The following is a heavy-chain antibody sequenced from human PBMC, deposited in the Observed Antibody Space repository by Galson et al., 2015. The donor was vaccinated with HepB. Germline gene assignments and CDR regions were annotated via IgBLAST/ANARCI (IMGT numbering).Heavy chain of an antibody. Sequence: SLRLSCAASGFTFSSYAMHWVRQAPGKGLEWVAVISYDGSNKYYADSVRGRFTISRDNSKNTLYLQMNSLRAEDTAVYYCARDSPYYDSSGTPYYGMDVWGQGTTVTVSS. CDR3: ARDSPYYDSSGTPYYGMDV. CDR1: GFTFSSYA. D-gene: IGHD3-22*01. V-gene: IGHV3-30-3*01. J-gene: IGHJ6*02. CDR2: ISYDGSNK.